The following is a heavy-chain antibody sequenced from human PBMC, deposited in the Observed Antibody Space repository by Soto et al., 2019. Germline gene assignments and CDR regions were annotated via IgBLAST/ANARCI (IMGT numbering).Heavy chain of an antibody. CDR2: ISYDGSNK. J-gene: IGHJ6*02. Sequence: GGSLRLSCAASGFTFSSYAMHWVRQAPGKGLEWVAVISYDGSNKYYADSVKGRFTISRDNSKNTLYLQMNSLRAEDTAVYYCARDQSGPKDGYSYGYDYYYGMDVWGQGTTVTVSS. CDR3: ARDQSGPKDGYSYGYDYYYGMDV. CDR1: GFTFSSYA. D-gene: IGHD5-18*01. V-gene: IGHV3-30-3*01.